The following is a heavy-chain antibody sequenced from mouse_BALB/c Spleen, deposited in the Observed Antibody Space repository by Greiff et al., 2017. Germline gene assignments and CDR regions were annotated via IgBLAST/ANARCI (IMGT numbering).Heavy chain of an antibody. CDR3: ARGYGNYGGYFDV. D-gene: IGHD2-10*02. CDR2: ISDGGSYT. Sequence: EVMLVESGGGLVKPGGSLKLSCAASGFTFSDYYMYWVRQTPEKRLEWVATISDGGSYTYYPDSVKGRFTISRDNAKNNLYLQMSSLKSEDTAMYYCARGYGNYGGYFDVWGAGTTVTVSS. J-gene: IGHJ1*01. CDR1: GFTFSDYY. V-gene: IGHV5-4*02.